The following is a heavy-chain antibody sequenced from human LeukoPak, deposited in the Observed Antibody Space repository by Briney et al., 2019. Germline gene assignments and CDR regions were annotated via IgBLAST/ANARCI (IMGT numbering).Heavy chain of an antibody. V-gene: IGHV4-59*01. CDR1: GGSISSYY. CDR2: IYNSGSP. Sequence: PSETLSLTCTVSGGSISSYYWSWIRQPPGKGLEWIGYIYNSGSPNYNPSLQSRVTISVDTSKNQFSLRLNSVTAADTAVYYCARTARSGYPNCYYYMDVWGKGTTVTVSS. D-gene: IGHD3-22*01. CDR3: ARTARSGYPNCYYYMDV. J-gene: IGHJ6*03.